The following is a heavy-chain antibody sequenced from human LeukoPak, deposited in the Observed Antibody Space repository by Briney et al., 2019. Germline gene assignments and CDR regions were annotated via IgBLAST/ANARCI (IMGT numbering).Heavy chain of an antibody. J-gene: IGHJ4*02. CDR1: GFTVSSNY. CDR2: ISGSGGGI. V-gene: IGHV3-23*01. D-gene: IGHD1-26*01. CDR3: AKSSGSYPYYFDD. Sequence: PGGSLRLSCAASGFTVSSNYMSWVRQAPGKGLEWVSAISGSGGGIYFADSVKGRFTISRDNSKNTLYLQMNSLRAEDTALYYCAKSSGSYPYYFDDWGQGALVTVSS.